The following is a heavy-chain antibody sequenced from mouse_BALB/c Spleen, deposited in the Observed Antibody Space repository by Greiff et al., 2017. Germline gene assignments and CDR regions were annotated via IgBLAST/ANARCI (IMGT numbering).Heavy chain of an antibody. J-gene: IGHJ3*01. CDR2: ISNGGGST. Sequence: EVKLMESGGGLVQPGGSLKLSCAASGFTFSSYTMSWVRQTPEKRLEWVAYISNGGGSTYYPDTVKGRFTISRDNAKNTLYLQMSSLKSEDTAMYYCARHGSTMITAWFAYWGQGTLVTVSA. D-gene: IGHD2-4*01. V-gene: IGHV5-12-2*01. CDR3: ARHGSTMITAWFAY. CDR1: GFTFSSYT.